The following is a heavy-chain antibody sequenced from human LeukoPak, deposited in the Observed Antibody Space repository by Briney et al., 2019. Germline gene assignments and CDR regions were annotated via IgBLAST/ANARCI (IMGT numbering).Heavy chain of an antibody. Sequence: PSETLSLTCTVSGYSISSGYYWGWIRQPPGKGLVWIGSMYHSGSTYYNPALKSRVTISVDTSKNQFSLKLSSVTAADTAVYYCAREGYCSGGSCYLGWFDPWGPGTLVTVPS. D-gene: IGHD2-15*01. CDR3: AREGYCSGGSCYLGWFDP. CDR1: GYSISSGYY. J-gene: IGHJ5*02. CDR2: MYHSGST. V-gene: IGHV4-38-2*02.